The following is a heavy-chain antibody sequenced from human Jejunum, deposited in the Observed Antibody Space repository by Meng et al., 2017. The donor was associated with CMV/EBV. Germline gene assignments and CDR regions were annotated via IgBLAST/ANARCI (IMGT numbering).Heavy chain of an antibody. J-gene: IGHJ4*02. CDR2: IEHDGSNK. CDR3: AKDVGY. V-gene: IGHV3-30*02. Sequence: QVQLVEVGGGVVQPGGSLRLSCAASGFTFSNYGIHWVRQAPGKGLEWVAFIEHDGSNKYYADSVKGRFTISRDNSKNTLYLQMNSLRVEDTAVYYCAKDVGYWGQGTLVTVSS. D-gene: IGHD1-26*01. CDR1: GFTFSNYG.